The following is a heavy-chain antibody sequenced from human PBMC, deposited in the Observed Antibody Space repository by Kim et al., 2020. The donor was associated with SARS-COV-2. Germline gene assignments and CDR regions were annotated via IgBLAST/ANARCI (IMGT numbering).Heavy chain of an antibody. CDR3: VRDDYGSLDY. V-gene: IGHV3-30*04. CDR2: ISCDGSKI. D-gene: IGHD4-17*01. Sequence: GGSLRLSCATSGFSFSGYAMHWVRQAPGKGLECVALISCDGSKIDYLDSVKGRFTLSRDNSKNTLYLQMNSLRADDTAVYYCVRDDYGSLDYWGQGTLVTVSS. J-gene: IGHJ4*02. CDR1: GFSFSGYA.